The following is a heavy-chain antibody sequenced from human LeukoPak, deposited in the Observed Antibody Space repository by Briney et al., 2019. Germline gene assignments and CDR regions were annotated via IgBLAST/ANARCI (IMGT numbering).Heavy chain of an antibody. Sequence: SETLSLTCAVYGGSFSGYYWSWIRQPPGKGLEWIGEINHSGSTNYNPSLKSRVTISVDTSKNQFSLKLSSVTAADTAVYYCARGPDYAYPENYYYGMDVSGQGTTVTVSS. J-gene: IGHJ6*02. CDR2: INHSGST. D-gene: IGHD3-16*01. CDR1: GGSFSGYY. V-gene: IGHV4-34*01. CDR3: ARGPDYAYPENYYYGMDV.